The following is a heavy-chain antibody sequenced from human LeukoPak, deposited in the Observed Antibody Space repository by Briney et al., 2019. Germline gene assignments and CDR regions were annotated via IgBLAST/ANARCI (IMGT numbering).Heavy chain of an antibody. CDR3: ASEYNWNDGSDY. CDR2: ISSSGSTI. Sequence: GGSLRLSCAASGFTFSDYYMSWIRQAPGKGLEWVSYISSSGSTIYYADSVRGRFTISRDNAKNSLYLQMNSLRAEDTAVYYCASEYNWNDGSDYWGQGTLVTVSS. CDR1: GFTFSDYY. J-gene: IGHJ4*02. D-gene: IGHD1-20*01. V-gene: IGHV3-11*01.